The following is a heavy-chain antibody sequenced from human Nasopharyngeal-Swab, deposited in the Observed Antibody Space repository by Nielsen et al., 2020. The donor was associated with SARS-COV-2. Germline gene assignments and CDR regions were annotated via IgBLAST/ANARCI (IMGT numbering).Heavy chain of an antibody. CDR1: GGSFSGYY. CDR2: INHSGSI. V-gene: IGHV4-34*01. J-gene: IGHJ5*02. D-gene: IGHD6-13*01. Sequence: SETLSITCAVYGGSFSGYYWSWIRQAPEKGMEWIGEINHSGSINDNASLKSRVTISVDTSKNQFFLKLSSVTAADTAVYYCARGSGGIAAAGTIRFDPWGQGTLVTVSS. CDR3: ARGSGGIAAAGTIRFDP.